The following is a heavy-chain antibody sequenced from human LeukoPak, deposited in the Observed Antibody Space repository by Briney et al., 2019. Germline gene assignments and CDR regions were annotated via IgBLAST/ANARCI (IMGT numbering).Heavy chain of an antibody. D-gene: IGHD3-22*01. CDR1: GGSISGYY. CDR3: ARARLDSSGRFDY. V-gene: IGHV4-59*01. CDR2: IYYGGST. Sequence: SETLSLTCTVSGGSISGYYWSWIRHPPGKGLEWIGYIYYGGSTDYNPSLKSRVTISKDTSKTQFSLRLSSVTAADTAVYYCARARLDSSGRFDYWGQGTLVTVSS. J-gene: IGHJ4*02.